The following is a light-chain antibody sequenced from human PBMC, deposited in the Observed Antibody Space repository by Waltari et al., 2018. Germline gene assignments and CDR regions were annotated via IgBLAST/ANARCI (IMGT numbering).Light chain of an antibody. CDR1: DVGNKY. Sequence: SYELTQPASVPAASGQTARNTCGGDDVGNKYVHWYQQKPAQAPMQVIYADSKRPSGIPERFSGSNSGNTAALTISGVEAGDEADYYCQVWDSSSDHRGLFGGGTRLTVL. J-gene: IGLJ2*01. CDR3: QVWDSSSDHRGL. CDR2: ADS. V-gene: IGLV3-21*02.